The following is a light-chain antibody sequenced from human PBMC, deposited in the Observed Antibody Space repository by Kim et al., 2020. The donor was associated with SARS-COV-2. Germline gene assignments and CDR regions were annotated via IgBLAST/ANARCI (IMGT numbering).Light chain of an antibody. J-gene: IGLJ3*02. Sequence: QSVLTQPASVSGSPGQSITISCTGTSSDVGGYNYVSWYQQHPGKAPKLMIYDVSNRPSVVSNRFSGSKSGNTASLTISGLQAEDEADYYCSSYTSSSTWVFGGGTQLTVL. V-gene: IGLV2-14*03. CDR2: DVS. CDR1: SSDVGGYNY. CDR3: SSYTSSSTWV.